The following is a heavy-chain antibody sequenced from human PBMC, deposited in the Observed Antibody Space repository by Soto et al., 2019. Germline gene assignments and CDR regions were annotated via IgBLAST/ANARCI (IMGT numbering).Heavy chain of an antibody. CDR2: IYYSGST. V-gene: IGHV4-31*03. Sequence: QVQLQESGPGLVKPSQTLSLTCTVSGGSISSGGYYWSWIRQHPGKGLEWIGYIYYSGSTYYNPSLKSRVTISVNTSKNEFSLKLSSVTAADTAVYYGARRCGYLGYYMDVWGKGTTVTVSS. CDR3: ARRCGYLGYYMDV. J-gene: IGHJ6*03. D-gene: IGHD5-12*01. CDR1: GGSISSGGYY.